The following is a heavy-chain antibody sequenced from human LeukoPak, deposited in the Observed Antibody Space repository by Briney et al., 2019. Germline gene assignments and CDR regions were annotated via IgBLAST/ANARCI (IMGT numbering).Heavy chain of an antibody. CDR1: GFTFSSSW. J-gene: IGHJ4*02. Sequence: GGSLRLSCAASGFTFSSSWMSWVRQASGKGLEWVANINQDGSGKYYLDSLRGRFTISRDNAKNSLYLQVNSLRAEDTAVYYCVRGVDYWGQGILVTVSS. CDR3: VRGVDY. V-gene: IGHV3-7*04. CDR2: INQDGSGK.